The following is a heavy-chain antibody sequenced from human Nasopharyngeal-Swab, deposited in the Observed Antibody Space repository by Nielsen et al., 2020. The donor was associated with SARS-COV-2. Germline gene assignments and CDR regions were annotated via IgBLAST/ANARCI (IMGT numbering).Heavy chain of an antibody. D-gene: IGHD6-13*01. J-gene: IGHJ6*02. CDR2: ISRDGGST. CDR3: AKGGPPGSIAAALGYYYGMDV. CDR1: GFTFRNYG. Sequence: GGSLRLSCSASGFTFRNYGMHWVRQAPGKGLQYVSGISRDGGSTYHADSVQGRFTVSRDDSKNMLDLQMSGLRVEDTAVYYCAKGGPPGSIAAALGYYYGMDVWGQGTTVTVSS. V-gene: IGHV3-64D*06.